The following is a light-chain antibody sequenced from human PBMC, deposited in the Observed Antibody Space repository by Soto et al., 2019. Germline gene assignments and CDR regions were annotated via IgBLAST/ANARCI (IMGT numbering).Light chain of an antibody. CDR2: DAS. Sequence: EIVLTQSPATLSLSPGERATLSCRASQSVSGSLAWYQQKLGQAPRLLIYDASNRATGIPARFSGSGSGTDFPLTISSLEPEDFAVYYCQQRSNWPYTFGQGTKREIK. CDR1: QSVSGS. CDR3: QQRSNWPYT. J-gene: IGKJ2*01. V-gene: IGKV3-11*01.